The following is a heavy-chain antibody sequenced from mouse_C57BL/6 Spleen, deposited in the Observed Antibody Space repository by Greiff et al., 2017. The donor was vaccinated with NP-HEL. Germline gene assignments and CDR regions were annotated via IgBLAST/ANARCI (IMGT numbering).Heavy chain of an antibody. Sequence: QVQLKESGAELVRPGPSVKVSCKASGYAFTNYLIEWVKQRPGQGLEWIGVINPGSGGTNYNEKFKGKATLTADKSSSTAYMQLSSLTSEDSAVYFCARRDYGKDYAMDYWGQGTSVTVSS. J-gene: IGHJ4*01. D-gene: IGHD2-1*01. CDR1: GYAFTNYL. V-gene: IGHV1-54*01. CDR3: ARRDYGKDYAMDY. CDR2: INPGSGGT.